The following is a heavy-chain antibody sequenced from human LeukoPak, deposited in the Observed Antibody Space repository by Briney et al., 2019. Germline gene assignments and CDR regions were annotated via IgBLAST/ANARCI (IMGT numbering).Heavy chain of an antibody. CDR1: GDSISSSSYY. Sequence: SSETLSLTCTVSGDSISSSSYYWGWIRQPPGKGLEWIGSIYYSGSTYYNPSLKSRVTISVDTSKNQFSLKLSSVTAADTAVYYCARIPIAQQPSLLRYMDVWGQGTTVTVSS. D-gene: IGHD4-17*01. CDR3: ARIPIAQQPSLLRYMDV. J-gene: IGHJ6*02. V-gene: IGHV4-39*01. CDR2: IYYSGST.